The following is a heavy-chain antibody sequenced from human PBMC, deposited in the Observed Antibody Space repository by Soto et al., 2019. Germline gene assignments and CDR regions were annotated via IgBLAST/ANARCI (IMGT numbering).Heavy chain of an antibody. V-gene: IGHV3-23*01. Sequence: LRLSCAASGFTFSSYAMSWVRQAPGKGLEWVSAISGSGGSTYYADSVKGRFTISRDNSKNTLYLQMNSLRAEDTAVYYCAKDLAVAGTAALLDYWGQGTLVTVSS. CDR1: GFTFSSYA. CDR2: ISGSGGST. J-gene: IGHJ4*02. CDR3: AKDLAVAGTAALLDY. D-gene: IGHD6-19*01.